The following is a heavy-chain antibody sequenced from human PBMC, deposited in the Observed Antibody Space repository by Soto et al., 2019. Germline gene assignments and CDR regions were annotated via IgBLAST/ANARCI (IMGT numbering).Heavy chain of an antibody. D-gene: IGHD1-7*01. CDR3: ARASNWNYVIGMDG. V-gene: IGHV1-8*01. CDR1: GYTFTSYD. CDR2: MNPNSGNT. J-gene: IGHJ6*02. Sequence: QVQLVQSGAEVKKPGASVKVSCKASGYTFTSYDINWVRQATGQGLEWMGWMNPNSGNTGYAQKLQGRVTMTRNTAISTAYMELSSLRSEDTAVYYCARASNWNYVIGMDGWGQGTTVTVSS.